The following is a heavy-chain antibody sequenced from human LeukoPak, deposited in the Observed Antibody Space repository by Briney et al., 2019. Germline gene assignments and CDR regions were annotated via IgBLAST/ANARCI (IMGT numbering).Heavy chain of an antibody. CDR3: ARDESGDNDAFDI. V-gene: IGHV3-23*01. CDR2: ISGSGYYS. CDR1: EFTFDNYA. J-gene: IGHJ3*02. Sequence: GGSLRLSCAASEFTFDNYAMSWVRQAPGKGLEWVSVISGSGYYSYYADSVKGRFTISRGNAKNSLYLQMNSLRVEDTAVYYCARDESGDNDAFDIWGQGTMVTVSS. D-gene: IGHD2-21*01.